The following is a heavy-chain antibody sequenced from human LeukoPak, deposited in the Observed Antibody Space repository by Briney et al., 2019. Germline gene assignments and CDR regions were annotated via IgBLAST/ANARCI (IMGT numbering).Heavy chain of an antibody. V-gene: IGHV3-30*03. Sequence: GRSLRLSCAASGFTFSSYGMHWVRQAPGKGLEWVAVISYDGSNKYYADSVKGRFTISRDNSKNTLYLQMNSLRAEDTAVYYCATPTEITMVRGVPTGMDVWGQGTTVTVSS. CDR3: ATPTEITMVRGVPTGMDV. CDR2: ISYDGSNK. D-gene: IGHD3-10*01. CDR1: GFTFSSYG. J-gene: IGHJ6*02.